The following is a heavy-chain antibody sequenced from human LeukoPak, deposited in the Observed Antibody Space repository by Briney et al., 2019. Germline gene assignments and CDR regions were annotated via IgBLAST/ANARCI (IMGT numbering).Heavy chain of an antibody. J-gene: IGHJ4*02. CDR2: FDPEGGET. V-gene: IGHV1-24*01. Sequence: ASVKVSCKVSGYTLTELSMHWVRQAPGKGLEWMGGFDPEGGETIYAQKFQGRVTMTEDTSTDTAYMELSSLRSEDTAVYYCATDLISALGELSYLDHWGQGTLVTVSS. CDR1: GYTLTELS. D-gene: IGHD3-16*02. CDR3: ATDLISALGELSYLDH.